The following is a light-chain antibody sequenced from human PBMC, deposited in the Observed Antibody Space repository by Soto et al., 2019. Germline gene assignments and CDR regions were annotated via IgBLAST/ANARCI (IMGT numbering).Light chain of an antibody. CDR2: DVS. CDR1: SSDVGGYNY. J-gene: IGLJ2*01. Sequence: QSALTQPASVSGSPGQSITISCTGTSSDVGGYNYVSWYQQHPGKAPKLMIYDVSNRPSGVSNRFSGSKSGNTASLTISGRQSEDEADYYCSSYTSSSTLVVFCGGTKLTVL. CDR3: SSYTSSSTLVV. V-gene: IGLV2-14*01.